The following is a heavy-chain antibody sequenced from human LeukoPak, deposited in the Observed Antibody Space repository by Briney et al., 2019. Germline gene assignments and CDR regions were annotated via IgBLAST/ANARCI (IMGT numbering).Heavy chain of an antibody. V-gene: IGHV3-7*01. D-gene: IGHD6-19*01. J-gene: IGHJ6*02. CDR2: IKQDGSEK. Sequence: GGSLRLSCAASGFTFGTYWMSWVRQAPGEGLEWVANIKQDGSEKYYVDSVKGRFTISRDNSKNTLYLQMNSLRAEDTAVYYCAREARSSGWNYYYYGMDVWGQGTTVTVSS. CDR1: GFTFGTYW. CDR3: AREARSSGWNYYYYGMDV.